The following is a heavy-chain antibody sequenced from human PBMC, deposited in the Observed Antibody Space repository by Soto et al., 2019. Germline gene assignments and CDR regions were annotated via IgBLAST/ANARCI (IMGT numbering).Heavy chain of an antibody. J-gene: IGHJ4*02. D-gene: IGHD6-13*01. CDR2: IIPSRGIA. CDR1: GGTFSSYT. V-gene: IGHV1-69*02. CDR3: ARAAGTTHFDY. Sequence: QVQLVQSGAEVKKPGSSVKVSCKASGGTFSSYTLSWVRQAPGQGLEWMGRIIPSRGIANYAQKFQARVTITAAKATSPAYMELSSLRSEDTAVYYCARAAGTTHFDYWGQGTLVTVSA.